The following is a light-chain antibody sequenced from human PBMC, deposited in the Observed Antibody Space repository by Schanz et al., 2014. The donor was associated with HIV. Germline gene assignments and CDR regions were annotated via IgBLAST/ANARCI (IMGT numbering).Light chain of an antibody. J-gene: IGLJ2*01. Sequence: QSVLTQPPSASGSPGQSVAISCTGASSDRLIIYAVNRRTSGVPDRFSGAKSGNTAFLLVSGLQDEDEADYYCTSYGGSNNLLFGGGTKLTVL. CDR2: AVN. CDR1: SSD. V-gene: IGLV2-8*01. CDR3: TSYGGSNNLL.